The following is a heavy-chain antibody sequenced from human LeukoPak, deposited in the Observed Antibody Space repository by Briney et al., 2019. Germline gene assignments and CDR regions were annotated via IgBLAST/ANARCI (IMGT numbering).Heavy chain of an antibody. Sequence: PGGSLRLSCAASGFTFSSYGMHWVRQAPGQGLEWVAFIRLDGSYNSYSDSVKGRFTISRDNSKNTLYLQMKSLRAEDTAVYYCAKGGGYEAQYYYYYYLDVWGKGTTVTISS. CDR3: AKGGGYEAQYYYYYYLDV. V-gene: IGHV3-30*02. D-gene: IGHD5-12*01. CDR1: GFTFSSYG. J-gene: IGHJ6*03. CDR2: IRLDGSYN.